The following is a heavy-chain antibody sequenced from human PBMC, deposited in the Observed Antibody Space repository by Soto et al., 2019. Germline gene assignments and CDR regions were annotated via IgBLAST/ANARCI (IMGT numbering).Heavy chain of an antibody. Sequence: RRSLRLSCLASLFTFSKYWMNLVRQAPGKGLEWVANINQDGSEKYHVVSVKGRFTISRDNAKNSLYLQMNSLRAEDTAVYYCASSGQLYGMDVWGQGTTVTVSS. CDR1: LFTFSKYW. CDR2: INQDGSEK. J-gene: IGHJ6*02. D-gene: IGHD1-1*01. V-gene: IGHV3-7*03. CDR3: ASSGQLYGMDV.